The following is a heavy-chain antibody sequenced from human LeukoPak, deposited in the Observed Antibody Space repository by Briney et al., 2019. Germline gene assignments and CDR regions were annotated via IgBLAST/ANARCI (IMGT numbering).Heavy chain of an antibody. J-gene: IGHJ5*02. CDR1: GGSISSYY. CDR2: ISYSGST. D-gene: IGHD3-10*01. Sequence: SETLSLTCTVSGGSISSYYWHWIRQPPGKRLEWIGYISYSGSTDYNPSLKSRVTISVDTSKNQFSLKVSSVTAADTAVYYCARGPYYYGSGRGKNWFDPWGQGTLVTVSS. V-gene: IGHV4-59*12. CDR3: ARGPYYYGSGRGKNWFDP.